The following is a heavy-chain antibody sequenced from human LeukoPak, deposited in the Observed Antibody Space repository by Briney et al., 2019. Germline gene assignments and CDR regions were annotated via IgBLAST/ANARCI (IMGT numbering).Heavy chain of an antibody. CDR1: EFTFSSYE. D-gene: IGHD1-1*01. CDR3: ARDLFSGTTWGFDY. V-gene: IGHV3-48*03. CDR2: ISSTGITI. J-gene: IGHJ4*02. Sequence: GSLRLSCAASEFTFSSYEMNWVRQAPEKGLEWVSYISSTGITIYYADSVKGRFTISRDNAKNSLYLQMNSLRAEDTAVYYCARDLFSGTTWGFDYWGQGTLVTVSS.